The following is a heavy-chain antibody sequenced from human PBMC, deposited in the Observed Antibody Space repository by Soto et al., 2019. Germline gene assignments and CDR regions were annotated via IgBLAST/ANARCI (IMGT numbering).Heavy chain of an antibody. D-gene: IGHD3-22*01. CDR2: IWYDGSNK. CDR3: ARAIGYDSSGPHDY. V-gene: IGHV3-33*01. J-gene: IGHJ4*02. Sequence: QVQLVESGGGVVQPGRFLRLSCAASGFTFSSYGMHWVRQAPGKGLEWVAVIWYDGSNKYYADSVKGRFTISRDNSKNTLYLQMNSLRAEDTAVYYCARAIGYDSSGPHDYWGQGTLVTVSS. CDR1: GFTFSSYG.